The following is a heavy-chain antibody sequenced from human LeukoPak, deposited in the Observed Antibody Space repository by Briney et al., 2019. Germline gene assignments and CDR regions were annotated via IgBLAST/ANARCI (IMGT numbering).Heavy chain of an antibody. D-gene: IGHD5-18*01. CDR1: GGSFSGYY. J-gene: IGHJ4*02. CDR3: ARRTDTAMEFDY. V-gene: IGHV4-34*01. Sequence: SETLSLTCAVYGGSFSGYYWSWIRQPPGKGLEWIGEINHSGSTNYNPSPKSRVTISVDTSKNQFSLKLSSVTAADTAVYYCARRTDTAMEFDYWGQGTLVTVSS. CDR2: INHSGST.